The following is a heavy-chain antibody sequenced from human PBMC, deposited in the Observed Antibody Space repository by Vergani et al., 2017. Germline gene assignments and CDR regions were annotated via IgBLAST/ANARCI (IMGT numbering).Heavy chain of an antibody. D-gene: IGHD4-17*01. CDR2: IYYSGST. J-gene: IGHJ6*03. V-gene: IGHV4-30-2*05. CDR3: AREHGDYGKAYMDV. CDR1: GGSISSGGYS. Sequence: QLQLQESGSGLVKPSQTLSLTCAVSGGSISSGGYSWSWIRQPPGKGLEWIGYIYYSGSTYYNPSLKSRVTISVDTSKNQFSLKLSSVTAADTAVYYCAREHGDYGKAYMDVWGKGTTVTVSS.